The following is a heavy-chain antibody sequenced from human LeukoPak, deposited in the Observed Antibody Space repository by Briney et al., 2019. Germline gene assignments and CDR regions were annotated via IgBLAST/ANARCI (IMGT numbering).Heavy chain of an antibody. CDR1: GYTFIGYY. CDR2: INPNSGGT. D-gene: IGHD5-18*01. J-gene: IGHJ6*02. CDR3: AIPGTSGYSYDPYYYCYGMDV. V-gene: IGHV1-2*02. Sequence: ASVKVSCKDSGYTFIGYYMHWVRQTPGQGLEWMGWINPNSGGTNYAQKFQGRVTMTRDTSISTAYMELSRLRSDDTAVYYCAIPGTSGYSYDPYYYCYGMDVWGQGTTVTVSS.